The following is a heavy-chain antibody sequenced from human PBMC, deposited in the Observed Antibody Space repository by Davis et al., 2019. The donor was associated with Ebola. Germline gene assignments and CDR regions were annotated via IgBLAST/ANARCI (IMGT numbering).Heavy chain of an antibody. CDR2: ISSSSSYI. V-gene: IGHV3-21*01. Sequence: GGSLRLSCAASEFTFSSYSMNWVRQAPGKGLEWVSSISSSSSYIFYADSVKGRFTISRDNSKNTLYLQMNSLRAEDTAVYYCASGLYGDYTGDYWGQGTLVTVSS. D-gene: IGHD4-17*01. CDR3: ASGLYGDYTGDY. J-gene: IGHJ4*02. CDR1: EFTFSSYS.